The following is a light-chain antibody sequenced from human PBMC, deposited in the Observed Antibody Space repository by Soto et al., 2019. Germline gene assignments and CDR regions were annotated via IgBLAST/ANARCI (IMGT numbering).Light chain of an antibody. CDR2: EAS. CDR1: QSISGS. Sequence: DIQMTQSPSTLSASVGDRVTITCRASQSISGSLAWYQQKPGKAPRLLIYEASNLKSAVPSRFSGSGSGTEYTLTISSLQPDDSASYYGQQYNGYWTFGQGTRVEIK. CDR3: QQYNGYWT. J-gene: IGKJ1*01. V-gene: IGKV1-5*03.